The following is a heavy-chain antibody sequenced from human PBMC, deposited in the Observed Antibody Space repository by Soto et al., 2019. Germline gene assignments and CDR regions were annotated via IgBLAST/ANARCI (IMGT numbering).Heavy chain of an antibody. J-gene: IGHJ6*03. V-gene: IGHV3-30*18. CDR2: ISYDGSNK. D-gene: IGHD2-15*01. CDR3: AKDLRLGSYYYYMGV. Sequence: PGGSLRLSCAASGFTFSSYGMHWVRQAPGKGLEWVAVISYDGSNKYYADSVKGRFTISRDNSKNTLYLQMNSLRAEDTAVYYCAKDLRLGSYYYYMGVWGKGTTVTVSS. CDR1: GFTFSSYG.